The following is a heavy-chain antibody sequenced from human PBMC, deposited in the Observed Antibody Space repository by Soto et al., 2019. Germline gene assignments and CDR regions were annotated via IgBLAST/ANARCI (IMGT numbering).Heavy chain of an antibody. D-gene: IGHD3-9*01. CDR3: ARSPPYLRYFDWLSL. Sequence: LSLTCTVSGGSISSYYWSWIRQPPGKGLEWIGYIYYSGSTNYNPSLKSRVTISVDTSKNQFSLKLSSVTAADTAVYYCARSPPYLRYFDWLSLWGQGTLVTVSS. CDR1: GGSISSYY. CDR2: IYYSGST. V-gene: IGHV4-59*01. J-gene: IGHJ4*02.